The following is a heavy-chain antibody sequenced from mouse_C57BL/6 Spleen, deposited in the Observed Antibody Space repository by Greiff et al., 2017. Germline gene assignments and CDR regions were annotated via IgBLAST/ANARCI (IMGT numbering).Heavy chain of an antibody. V-gene: IGHV5-17*01. CDR1: GFTFSDYG. CDR3: ASDDYVYFDY. CDR2: ISSGSSTI. J-gene: IGHJ2*01. Sequence: EVQLVESGGGLVKPGGSLKLSCAASGFTFSDYGMHWVRQAPEKGLEWVAYISSGSSTIYYADTVKGRFTISRDNAKNTLFLQMTSLRSEDTAMYYCASDDYVYFDYWGQGTTLTVSS. D-gene: IGHD2-4*01.